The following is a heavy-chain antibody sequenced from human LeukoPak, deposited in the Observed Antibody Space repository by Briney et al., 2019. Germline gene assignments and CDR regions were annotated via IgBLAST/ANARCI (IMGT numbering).Heavy chain of an antibody. Sequence: GGSLRLSCAASGFTFDDYGMSWVRQAPGKGLEWVSGINWNGGSIGYADSVKGRFTISRDNAKNSLYLQMNSLRAEDTALYYCARCKIGVDAFDIWGQGTMVTVSS. CDR3: ARCKIGVDAFDI. CDR1: GFTFDDYG. V-gene: IGHV3-20*04. J-gene: IGHJ3*02. D-gene: IGHD2-8*01. CDR2: INWNGGSI.